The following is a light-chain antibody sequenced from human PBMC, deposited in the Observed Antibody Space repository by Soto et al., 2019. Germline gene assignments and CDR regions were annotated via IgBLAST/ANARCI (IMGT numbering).Light chain of an antibody. V-gene: IGKV3-20*01. Sequence: EIVMTQSPATLSVSPGERATLSCRASQSVSSYLAWYQQKPGQPPRLLIYGASSRATGIPDRFSASGSGTDFTLTISRLEPEDFAVYYCQQYAKAPLTFGQGTKV. J-gene: IGKJ1*01. CDR1: QSVSSY. CDR2: GAS. CDR3: QQYAKAPLT.